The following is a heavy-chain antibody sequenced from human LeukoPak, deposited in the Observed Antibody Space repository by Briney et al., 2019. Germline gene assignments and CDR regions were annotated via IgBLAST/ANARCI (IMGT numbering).Heavy chain of an antibody. CDR3: ARDLGYSGNYGAFDT. CDR1: GGSISNYY. V-gene: IGHV4-59*12. D-gene: IGHD1-26*01. J-gene: IGHJ3*02. Sequence: SETLSLTCTVSGGSISNYYWSWIRQPPGKGLEWVGYVYYSGSTKYNPSLKSRVTISVDTSENQFSLKLTSLTAADTAVYYCARDLGYSGNYGAFDTWGQGTRVTVSS. CDR2: VYYSGST.